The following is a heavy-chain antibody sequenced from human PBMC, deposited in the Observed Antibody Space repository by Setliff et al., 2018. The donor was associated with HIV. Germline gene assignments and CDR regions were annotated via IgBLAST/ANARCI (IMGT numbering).Heavy chain of an antibody. CDR1: GYSISSGYY. V-gene: IGHV4-38-2*01. CDR2: IYHRGST. Sequence: SETLSLTCAVSGYSISSGYYWGWIRQPPGKGLEWIGSIYHRGSTYYNPSLNSRFTISVDTSKNQFSLKLSSVSAADTAVYYWARPGKAYDSSGYWGYWGQGTLVTVSS. J-gene: IGHJ4*02. D-gene: IGHD3-22*01. CDR3: ARPGKAYDSSGYWGY.